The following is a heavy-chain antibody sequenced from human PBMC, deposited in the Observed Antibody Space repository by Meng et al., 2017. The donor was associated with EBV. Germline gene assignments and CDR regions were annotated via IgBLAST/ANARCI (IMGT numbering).Heavy chain of an antibody. J-gene: IGHJ4*02. D-gene: IGHD2-21*01. V-gene: IGHV7-4-1*02. CDR1: GYSLSTCA. CDR2: INTDTGYA. CDR3: ARGLAYGDYGVDY. Sequence: QVQLGQSGSEMKKPGAFVKVSFKASGYSLSTCAIHWVRQAPGPGLERMGWINTDTGYATYAQGFRGRFVFSLETSDSTAYLQINSLKAADTAMYYCARGLAYGDYGVDYWGQGTLVTVSS.